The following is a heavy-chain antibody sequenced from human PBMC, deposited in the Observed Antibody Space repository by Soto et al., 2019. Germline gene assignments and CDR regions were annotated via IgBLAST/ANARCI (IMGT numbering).Heavy chain of an antibody. CDR3: ARDGYSNGWKFFDY. Sequence: QVQLVEPGGGVVQPGRSLRLSCAASGFTFSSYGMHWVRQAPGKGLEWVAVIWYDGSNKYYADSVKGRFTISRDNSKNTLYLQMNSLRAEDTAVYYCARDGYSNGWKFFDYWGQGTLVTVSS. D-gene: IGHD6-19*01. V-gene: IGHV3-33*01. J-gene: IGHJ4*02. CDR2: IWYDGSNK. CDR1: GFTFSSYG.